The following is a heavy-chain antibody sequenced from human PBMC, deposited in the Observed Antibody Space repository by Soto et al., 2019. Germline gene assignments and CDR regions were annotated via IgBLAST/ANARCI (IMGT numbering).Heavy chain of an antibody. J-gene: IGHJ4*02. V-gene: IGHV4-31*03. CDR2: TLYSGRT. Sequence: PSGTPSPPCTVSGASMRNGGYYWSWIRPHPGKGLEWIGYTLYSGRTHYNPSLQSRVTMSVDTSKNQFSLNLTSVTAADTAVYLCARDAPPFDYWGQGILVTVSS. CDR1: GASMRNGGYY. CDR3: ARDAPPFDY.